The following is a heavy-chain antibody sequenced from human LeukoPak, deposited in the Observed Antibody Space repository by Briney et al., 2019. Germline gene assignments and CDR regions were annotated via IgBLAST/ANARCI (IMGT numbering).Heavy chain of an antibody. CDR3: ARVALYYYDSSGYQLHSGFDY. Sequence: PSETLSLTCTVSGGSISSGSYYWSWIRQPAGKGLEWIGRIYTSGSTNYNPSLKSRVTISVDTSKNQFSLKLSSVTAADTAVYYCARVALYYYDSSGYQLHSGFDYWGQGTLVTVSS. CDR1: GGSISSGSYY. V-gene: IGHV4-61*02. D-gene: IGHD3-22*01. CDR2: IYTSGST. J-gene: IGHJ4*02.